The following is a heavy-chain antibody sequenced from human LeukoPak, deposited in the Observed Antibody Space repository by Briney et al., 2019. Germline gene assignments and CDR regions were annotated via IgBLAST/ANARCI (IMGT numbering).Heavy chain of an antibody. Sequence: GGSLRLSCSASGFTFSSYTMNWVRQAPGKGLEWVSYISSGGYTMYYADSVKGRFTISRDNAKNSLSLQMNSLRAEDTAVYYCARGRGSSGWGEGTLVTVSS. CDR3: ARGRGSSG. D-gene: IGHD6-19*01. CDR2: ISSGGYTM. V-gene: IGHV3-48*04. J-gene: IGHJ4*02. CDR1: GFTFSSYT.